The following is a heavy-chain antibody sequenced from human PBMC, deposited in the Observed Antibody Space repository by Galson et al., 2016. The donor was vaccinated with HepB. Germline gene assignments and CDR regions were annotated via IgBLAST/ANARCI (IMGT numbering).Heavy chain of an antibody. V-gene: IGHV3-48*01. D-gene: IGHD2-21*01. CDR2: ISTGSNTI. J-gene: IGHJ4*02. CDR1: GFTFSSYS. CDR3: ARDLRAYCGGECPADY. Sequence: SLRLSCAASGFTFSSYSMNWARQAPGKGLEWVSYISTGSNTIYYADSVRGRFTVSRDNAKNSLYLQMISLRADDTAVYYCARDLRAYCGGECPADYWGQGILVAVSS.